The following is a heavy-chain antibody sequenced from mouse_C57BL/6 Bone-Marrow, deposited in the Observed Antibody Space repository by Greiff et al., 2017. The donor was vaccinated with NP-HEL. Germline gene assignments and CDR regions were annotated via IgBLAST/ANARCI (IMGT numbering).Heavy chain of an antibody. J-gene: IGHJ4*01. V-gene: IGHV1-66*01. CDR3: ARVGWDYAMDY. Sequence: QVQLQQSGPELVKPGASVKISCKASGYSFTSYYIHWVKQRPGQGLEWIGWIYPGSGNTKYNEKFKGKATLTADTSSSTAYMHLSSLTSEDSAVYYCARVGWDYAMDYWGQGTSVTVSS. CDR1: GYSFTSYY. CDR2: IYPGSGNT. D-gene: IGHD1-1*01.